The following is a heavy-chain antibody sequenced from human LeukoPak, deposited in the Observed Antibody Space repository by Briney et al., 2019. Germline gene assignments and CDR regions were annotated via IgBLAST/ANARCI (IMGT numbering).Heavy chain of an antibody. CDR1: GYTCTGYY. J-gene: IGHJ3*02. V-gene: IGHV1-2*02. D-gene: IGHD3-22*01. CDR3: ARVQMIVVVTDAFDI. Sequence: ASVKVSCKASGYTCTGYYMHWVRQAPGRGLEWMGWINPNSGGTNYAQKFQGRVTMTRDTSISTAYMELSRLRSDDTAVYYCARVQMIVVVTDAFDIWGQGTMVTVSS. CDR2: INPNSGGT.